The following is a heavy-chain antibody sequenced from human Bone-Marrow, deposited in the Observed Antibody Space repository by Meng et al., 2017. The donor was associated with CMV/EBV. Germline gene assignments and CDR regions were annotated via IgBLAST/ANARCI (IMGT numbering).Heavy chain of an antibody. J-gene: IGHJ6*02. Sequence: GGSLRLSCAASGFTFSSYSMNWVRQAPGKGLEWVSVIYSGGSSTYYADSVKGRFTISRDNSKNTLYLQMNSLRAEDTAVYYCAKDRQLRYYYYYYGMDVWGQGTTVTVSS. CDR3: AKDRQLRYYYYYYGMDV. V-gene: IGHV3-23*03. CDR1: GFTFSSYS. D-gene: IGHD5-12*01. CDR2: IYSGGSST.